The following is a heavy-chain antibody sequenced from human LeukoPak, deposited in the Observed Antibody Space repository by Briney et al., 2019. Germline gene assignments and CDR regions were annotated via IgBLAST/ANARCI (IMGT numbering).Heavy chain of an antibody. CDR2: IYYSGST. J-gene: IGHJ4*02. V-gene: IGHV4-59*08. D-gene: IGHD2-2*01. CDR1: GGSISSYY. CDR3: ARLPAASRFDY. Sequence: SETLSLTRTVSGGSISSYYWSWIRQPPGKGLEWIGYIYYSGSTNYNPSLKSRVTISVDTSKNQFSLKLSSVTAADTAVYYCARLPAASRFDYWGQGTLVTVSS.